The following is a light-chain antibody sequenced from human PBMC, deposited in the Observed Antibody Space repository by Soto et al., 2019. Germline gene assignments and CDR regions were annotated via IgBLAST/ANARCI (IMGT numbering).Light chain of an antibody. CDR3: MQALQAPRT. CDR1: QSLQHRNGYNY. Sequence: DIVMTQSPLSLPVTPGEPASISCRSSQSLQHRNGYNYLDWYLQKPGQSPHLLIYLGSNRASGVPDRFSGSGSGTDFTLKISRVEAEDVGVYYCMQALQAPRTFGQGTKVEIK. V-gene: IGKV2-28*01. J-gene: IGKJ1*01. CDR2: LGS.